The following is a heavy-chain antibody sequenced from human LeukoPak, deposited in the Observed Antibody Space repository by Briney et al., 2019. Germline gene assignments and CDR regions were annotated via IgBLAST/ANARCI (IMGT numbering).Heavy chain of an antibody. Sequence: ASVKVSCKASGYTFTSYAMNWVRQAPGQGLEWMGWINTNTGNPTYAQGFTGRFVFSLDTSVSTAYLQISSLKPEDTAVYYCAKQGPGYCVSTSCYGVDYWGQGTLVTVSS. V-gene: IGHV7-4-1*02. J-gene: IGHJ4*02. CDR2: INTNTGNP. CDR3: AKQGPGYCVSTSCYGVDY. CDR1: GYTFTSYA. D-gene: IGHD2-2*01.